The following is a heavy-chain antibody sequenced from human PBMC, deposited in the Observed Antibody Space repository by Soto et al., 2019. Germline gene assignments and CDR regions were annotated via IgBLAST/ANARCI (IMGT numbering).Heavy chain of an antibody. V-gene: IGHV3-30-3*01. CDR2: ISYDGSNK. D-gene: IGHD3-10*01. CDR1: GFTLSSYA. Sequence: GGSLRLSCAASGFTLSSYAMHWVRQAPGKGLEWVAVISYDGSNKYYADSVKGRFTISRDNSKNTLYLQMNSLRAEDTAVYHCARVESMVRGVIITFGYYYGMDVWGQGTTVTVS. CDR3: ARVESMVRGVIITFGYYYGMDV. J-gene: IGHJ6*02.